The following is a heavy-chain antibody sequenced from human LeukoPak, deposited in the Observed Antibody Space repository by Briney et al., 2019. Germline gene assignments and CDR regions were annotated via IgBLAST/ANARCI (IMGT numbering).Heavy chain of an antibody. CDR2: IIPIFGTA. CDR1: GGTFGSYA. Sequence: ALVKVSCKASGGTFGSYAISWVRQAPGQGLEWMGGIIPIFGTANYAQKFQGRVTITADESTSTAYMELSSLRSEDTAVYYCARGMVRNYYYGMDVWGQGTTVTVSS. J-gene: IGHJ6*02. V-gene: IGHV1-69*13. D-gene: IGHD3-10*01. CDR3: ARGMVRNYYYGMDV.